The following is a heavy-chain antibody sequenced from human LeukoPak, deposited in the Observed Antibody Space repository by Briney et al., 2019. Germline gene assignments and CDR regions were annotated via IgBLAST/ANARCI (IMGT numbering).Heavy chain of an antibody. CDR3: ARDGGGPDAYDI. CDR1: GFNFRSNS. V-gene: IGHV3-48*01. CDR2: IASDSSSI. J-gene: IGHJ3*02. Sequence: PGGSLRLSCAASGFNFRSNSMNWVRQAPGKGLEWVSHIASDSSSIHDADSVKGRFTISRDNAKNSLYLQMNSLRAEDTAVYYCARDGGGPDAYDIWGQGTMVTVSS.